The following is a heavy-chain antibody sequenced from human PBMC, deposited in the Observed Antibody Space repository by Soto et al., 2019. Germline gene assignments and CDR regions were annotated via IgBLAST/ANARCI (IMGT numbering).Heavy chain of an antibody. Sequence: GGSLRLSCAASGFTFSSYGMHWVRQAPCKGLEWVAVISYDGSNKYYADSVKGRFTISRDNSKNTLYLQMNSLRAGDTAVYYCAKDGYGDFGVDYWGQGTLVTVSS. V-gene: IGHV3-30*18. D-gene: IGHD4-17*01. CDR3: AKDGYGDFGVDY. CDR2: ISYDGSNK. J-gene: IGHJ4*02. CDR1: GFTFSSYG.